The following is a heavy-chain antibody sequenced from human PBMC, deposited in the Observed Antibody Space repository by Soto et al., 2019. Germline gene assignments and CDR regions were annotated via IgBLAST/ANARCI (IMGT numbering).Heavy chain of an antibody. CDR3: ARWNTVTGWDWYFDL. Sequence: QVQLQESGPGLVQPAGTLSLTCAVSSGSISSSNWWSWVRQPRGKGLEWIGEIYHSGSTNYNPSLKSRVTISADKSKNQFSLKLSSVTAADTAVSYCARWNTVTGWDWYFDLWGRGTLVTVSS. J-gene: IGHJ2*01. CDR1: SGSISSSNW. V-gene: IGHV4-4*02. D-gene: IGHD4-17*01. CDR2: IYHSGST.